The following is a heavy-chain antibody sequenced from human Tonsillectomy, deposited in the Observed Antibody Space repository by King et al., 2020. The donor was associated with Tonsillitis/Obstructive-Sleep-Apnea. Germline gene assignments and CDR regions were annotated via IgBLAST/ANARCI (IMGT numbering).Heavy chain of an antibody. CDR2: ISYDGSNK. Sequence: VQLVESGGGVVQPGRPLRLSCAASGFTFSSYAMHWVRQAPGKGLEWVAVISYDGSNKYYADSVKGRFTISRDNSKNTLYLQMNSLRAEDTAVYYCARVGRYCSSTSCFYYYYYYMDVWGKGTTVTVSS. CDR3: ARVGRYCSSTSCFYYYYYYMDV. J-gene: IGHJ6*03. V-gene: IGHV3-30*04. D-gene: IGHD2-2*01. CDR1: GFTFSSYA.